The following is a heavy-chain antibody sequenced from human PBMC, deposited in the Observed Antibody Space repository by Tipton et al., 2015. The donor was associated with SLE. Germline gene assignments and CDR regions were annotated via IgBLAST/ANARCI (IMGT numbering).Heavy chain of an antibody. V-gene: IGHV4-59*01. CDR1: GDSINNYF. D-gene: IGHD3-10*01. J-gene: IGHJ6*02. CDR3: ARGVTLDV. Sequence: TLSLTCTVSGDSINNYFGSWLRQPPGKGLEWIGYIYYTGSTNYNPSLKSRVTMSVDTSKNQFSLKLSSVTAADTAVYYCARGVTLDVWGQGTTVIVSS. CDR2: IYYTGST.